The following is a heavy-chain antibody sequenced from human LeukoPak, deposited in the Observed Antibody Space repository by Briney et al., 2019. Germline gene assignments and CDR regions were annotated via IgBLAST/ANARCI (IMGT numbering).Heavy chain of an antibody. V-gene: IGHV4-34*01. CDR2: INHSGST. CDR1: GGSFSGYD. CDR3: ARSGSYPHLVW. Sequence: SETLSLTCAVYGGSFSGYDWSWIRQPPGKGLEWIGEINHSGSTNYNPSLKSRVIISVDTSKNQFSLKLSSVTAADTAVYYCARSGSYPHLVWWGQGTLVTVSS. D-gene: IGHD1-26*01. J-gene: IGHJ4*02.